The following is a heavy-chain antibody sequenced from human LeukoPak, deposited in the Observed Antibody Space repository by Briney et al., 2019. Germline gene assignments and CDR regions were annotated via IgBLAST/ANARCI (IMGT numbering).Heavy chain of an antibody. CDR1: GGSISSRSYS. J-gene: IGHJ4*02. CDR2: IYYSGST. CDR3: ARAVIGALGYSPFDY. D-gene: IGHD5-18*01. Sequence: PSETLSLTCTVSGGSISSRSYSWGWIRQPPGKGLEWIGNIYYSGSTYYNPSLKSRITISVDTSKNQFSLKLSSVTAADTAVYYCARAVIGALGYSPFDYGGQGTLVTVSS. V-gene: IGHV4-39*07.